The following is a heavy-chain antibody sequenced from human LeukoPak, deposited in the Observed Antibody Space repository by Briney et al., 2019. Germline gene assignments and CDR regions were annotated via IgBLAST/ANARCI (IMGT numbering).Heavy chain of an antibody. CDR3: ARGPTPGNTLRHDYFDY. J-gene: IGHJ4*02. V-gene: IGHV1-69*05. CDR2: FIPLFGTP. Sequence: GASVKVSCKTSGGTFSNSAISWVRQAPGQGLEWMGRFIPLFGTPNYAQKFQGRVTIATDESTNTAYLELNSLTSEDTAIYYCARGPTPGNTLRHDYFDYWGQGTLVTVSS. CDR1: GGTFSNSA.